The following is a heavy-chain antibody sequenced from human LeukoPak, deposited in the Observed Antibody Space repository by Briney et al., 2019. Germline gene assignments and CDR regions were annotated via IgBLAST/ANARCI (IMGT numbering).Heavy chain of an antibody. CDR3: GRDDAMVRGVIDY. CDR2: INSDGSST. D-gene: IGHD3-10*01. Sequence: PGGSLRLSYAASGFTFTSYWMHWVRQAPGKGLVWVSRINSDGSSTSYADSVKGRFTISRDNAKNTLYLQMNSLRAEDTAVYYCGRDDAMVRGVIDYWGQGTLVTVSS. J-gene: IGHJ4*02. CDR1: GFTFTSYW. V-gene: IGHV3-74*01.